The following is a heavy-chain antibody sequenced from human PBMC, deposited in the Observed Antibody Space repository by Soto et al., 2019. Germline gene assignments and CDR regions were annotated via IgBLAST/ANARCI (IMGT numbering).Heavy chain of an antibody. CDR2: MNPNSCNT. V-gene: IGHV1-8*01. CDR1: GYTFTSYD. J-gene: IGHJ4*02. CDR3: ARGPRNWGFDY. Sequence: QVQLVQSGAEVKKPGASVKVSCKASGYTFTSYDINWVRQATGQGFEWMGWMNPNSCNTGYAQKFKGRVTMTRHTAITPAYMELSSLRSEDTAVYYCARGPRNWGFDYWGLGTLVTVSS. D-gene: IGHD7-27*01.